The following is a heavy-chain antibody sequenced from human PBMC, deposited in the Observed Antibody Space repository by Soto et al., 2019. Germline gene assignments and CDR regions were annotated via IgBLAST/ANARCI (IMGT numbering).Heavy chain of an antibody. Sequence: SLRLSCAASGFSFSYYAMHWVRQAPGKGLEWVAVIAYDASKKYYADSVKGRFTISRDNSKNTLYLQMNSLRDEDTAVYYCASPSCSGGSCYLTEYFQHWGQGTLVTVSS. V-gene: IGHV3-30*03. D-gene: IGHD2-15*01. CDR3: ASPSCSGGSCYLTEYFQH. CDR1: GFSFSYYA. CDR2: IAYDASKK. J-gene: IGHJ1*01.